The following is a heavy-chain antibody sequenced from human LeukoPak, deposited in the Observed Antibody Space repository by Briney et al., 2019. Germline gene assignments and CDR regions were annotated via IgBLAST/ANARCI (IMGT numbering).Heavy chain of an antibody. CDR1: GYSFTSYW. CDR2: IYPDDSDT. CDR3: ARAPSSSWYYYGMDV. D-gene: IGHD6-13*01. J-gene: IGHJ6*02. Sequence: GESLKISCKGSGYSFTSYWIGWVRQMPGKGLEWMGIIYPDDSDTRYSPSFQGQVTISADKSISTAYLQWSSLKASDTAMYYCARAPSSSWYYYGMDVWGQGTTVTVSS. V-gene: IGHV5-51*01.